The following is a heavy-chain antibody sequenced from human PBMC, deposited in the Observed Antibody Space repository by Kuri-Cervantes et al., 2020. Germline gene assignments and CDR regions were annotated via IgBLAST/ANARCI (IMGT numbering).Heavy chain of an antibody. CDR1: GFTFSSYA. J-gene: IGHJ4*02. V-gene: IGHV3-33*01. Sequence: GGSLRLSCAASGFTFSSYAMHWVRQAPGKGLEWVAVIWYDGSNKYYADSVKGRFTISRDNSENTLYLQMNSLRAEDTAVYYCARDHSSSWESPIFDYWGQGTLVTVSS. D-gene: IGHD6-13*01. CDR2: IWYDGSNK. CDR3: ARDHSSSWESPIFDY.